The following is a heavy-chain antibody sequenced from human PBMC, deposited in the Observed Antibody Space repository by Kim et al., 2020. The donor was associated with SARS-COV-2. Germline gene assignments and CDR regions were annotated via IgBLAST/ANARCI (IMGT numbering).Heavy chain of an antibody. D-gene: IGHD3-16*01. CDR3: AREITLNGFDS. Sequence: GGSLRLSCAASGFIVSSYEMNWVRQAPGKGLEWISYISTSGNTIFYTDSVKGRFTISRDNAKNSLYLQMNVLRVEDTAVYYCAREITLNGFDSWGQGILVAVSS. CDR1: GFIVSSYE. V-gene: IGHV3-48*03. CDR2: ISTSGNTI. J-gene: IGHJ5*01.